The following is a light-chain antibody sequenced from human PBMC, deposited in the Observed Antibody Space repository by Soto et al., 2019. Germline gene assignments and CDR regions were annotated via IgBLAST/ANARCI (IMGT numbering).Light chain of an antibody. CDR3: CSHAGSYTWV. Sequence: QSALTQPRSVSGSPGQSVTISCTGTSSGVGASNSVSWYQHHPAKAPKLMIYDVTTRPSGVPDRFSGSKSDNTASLTISGLQADDEADYYCCSHAGSYTWVFGGGTKVTVL. CDR1: SSGVGASNS. CDR2: DVT. J-gene: IGLJ3*02. V-gene: IGLV2-11*01.